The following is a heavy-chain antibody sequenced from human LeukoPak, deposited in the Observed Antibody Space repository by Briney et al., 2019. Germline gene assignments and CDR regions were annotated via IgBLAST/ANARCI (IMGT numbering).Heavy chain of an antibody. Sequence: GGSLRLSCAASGFTFSSYAMHWVRQAPGKGLEWVAVISYDGSNKYYADSVKGRFTISRDNSKNTLYLQMNSLRAEDTAVYYCARPTGYSGSYGPFDYWGQGTLVTVSS. CDR3: ARPTGYSGSYGPFDY. J-gene: IGHJ4*02. CDR1: GFTFSSYA. V-gene: IGHV3-30-3*01. CDR2: ISYDGSNK. D-gene: IGHD1-26*01.